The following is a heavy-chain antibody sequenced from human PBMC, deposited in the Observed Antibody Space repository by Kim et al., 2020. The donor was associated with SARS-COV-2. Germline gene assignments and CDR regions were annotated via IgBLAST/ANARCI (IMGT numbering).Heavy chain of an antibody. CDR2: ISYDGSNK. V-gene: IGHV3-30*18. J-gene: IGHJ4*02. Sequence: GGSLRLSCAASGFTFSSYGMHWVRQAPGKGLEWVAVISYDGSNKYYADSVKGRFTISRDNSKNTLYLQMNSLRAEDTAVYYCAKGGEWFLEYQLLKLDYWGQGTLVTVSS. CDR1: GFTFSSYG. D-gene: IGHD2-2*01. CDR3: AKGGEWFLEYQLLKLDY.